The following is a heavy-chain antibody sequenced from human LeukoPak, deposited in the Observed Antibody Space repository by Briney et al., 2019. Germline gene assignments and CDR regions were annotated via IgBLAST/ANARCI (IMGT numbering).Heavy chain of an antibody. D-gene: IGHD3-10*01. J-gene: IGHJ4*02. CDR3: ARYQDYYGSGSYYFDY. Sequence: SETLSLTCTVSGGSISSYYWNWIRQPPGKGLEWIGNIYYSGSTNYNPSLKSRVTISVDMSKNQFSLRLSSVTAADTAVYYCARYQDYYGSGSYYFDYWGQGTLVTVSS. CDR2: IYYSGST. CDR1: GGSISSYY. V-gene: IGHV4-59*08.